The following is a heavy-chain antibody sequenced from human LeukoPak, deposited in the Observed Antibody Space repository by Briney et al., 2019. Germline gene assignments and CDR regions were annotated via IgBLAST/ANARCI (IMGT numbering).Heavy chain of an antibody. J-gene: IGHJ3*02. D-gene: IGHD1-14*01. CDR3: ARTGMDAFDI. Sequence: GGSLRLSCAASGFTFDDYAMHWVRQAPGKGLEWVSGISWNSGSIGYADSVKGRFTISRDNAKNSLYLQMNSLRAEDTAVYYCARTGMDAFDIWGQGTMVTVSS. CDR1: GFTFDDYA. CDR2: ISWNSGSI. V-gene: IGHV3-9*01.